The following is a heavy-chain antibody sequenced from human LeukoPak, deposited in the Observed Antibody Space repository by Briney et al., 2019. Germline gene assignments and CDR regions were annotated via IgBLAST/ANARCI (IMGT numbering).Heavy chain of an antibody. CDR2: IYYSGST. J-gene: IGHJ5*02. CDR3: ARADNGSGSRFDP. D-gene: IGHD3-10*01. V-gene: IGHV4-59*11. Sequence: SETLSLTCTVSGGSISIHSWSWIRQPPGEGLEWIGYIYYSGSTNYNPSLKSRVTISVDTSKNQFSLKPSSVTAADTAVYYCARADNGSGSRFDPWGQGTLVTVSS. CDR1: GGSISIHS.